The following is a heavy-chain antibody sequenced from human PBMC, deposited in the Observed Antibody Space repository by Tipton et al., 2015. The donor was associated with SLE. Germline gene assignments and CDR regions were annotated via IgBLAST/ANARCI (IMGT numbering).Heavy chain of an antibody. V-gene: IGHV4-31*03. D-gene: IGHD1/OR15-1a*01. CDR2: VYYSWNT. J-gene: IGHJ3*02. CDR3: ARSRDKTTDGFDI. Sequence: TLSLTCTVSGGSISNGGYYWTWIRQQPGKGLEWIGYVYYSWNTFYNPSLKSRLTISVDRTQNQFSLKLTSMTAADTALYYCARSRDKTTDGFDIWGQGTMVTVSS. CDR1: GGSISNGGYY.